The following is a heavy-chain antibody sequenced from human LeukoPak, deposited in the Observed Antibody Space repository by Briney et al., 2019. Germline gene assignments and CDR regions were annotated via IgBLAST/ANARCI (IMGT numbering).Heavy chain of an antibody. CDR3: AKLGDGYVTPEMDV. CDR1: GFTFSSYE. J-gene: IGHJ6*04. Sequence: SGGSLRLSCAASGFTFSSYEMNWVRQAPGKGLEWVSYISSSGSTIYYADSVKGRFTISRDNAKDSLYLQMNSLGAEDTAVYYCAKLGDGYVTPEMDVWGKGTTVTVSS. D-gene: IGHD5-24*01. CDR2: ISSSGSTI. V-gene: IGHV3-48*03.